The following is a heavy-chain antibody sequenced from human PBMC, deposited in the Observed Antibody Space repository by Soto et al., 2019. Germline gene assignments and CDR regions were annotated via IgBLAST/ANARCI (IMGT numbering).Heavy chain of an antibody. CDR2: IYYSGST. CDR3: ARSGTAMGKNDY. J-gene: IGHJ4*02. V-gene: IGHV4-59*01. Sequence: KPSETLSLTCTVSGGSISSYYWSWIRQPPGKGLEWIGYIYYSGSTNYNPSLKSRVTISVDTSKNQFSLKLSSVTAADTAVYYCARSGTAMGKNDYWGQGTLVTVSS. D-gene: IGHD5-18*01. CDR1: GGSISSYY.